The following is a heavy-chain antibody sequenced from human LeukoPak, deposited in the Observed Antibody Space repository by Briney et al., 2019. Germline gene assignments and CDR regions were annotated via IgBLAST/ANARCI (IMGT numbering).Heavy chain of an antibody. CDR2: IGQDGTEK. CDR3: ASASISGGPRIYNYFDP. V-gene: IGHV3-7*01. Sequence: PGGSLRLSCAASGLPFSKWWMTWVRQAPGKGLEWVGNIGQDGTEKKYGGSVRGRFTISRDNAKNSLYLQMNSLRVEGTAIYYCASASISGGPRIYNYFDPRGQGTLVTVSS. J-gene: IGHJ5*02. D-gene: IGHD3-3*01. CDR1: GLPFSKWW.